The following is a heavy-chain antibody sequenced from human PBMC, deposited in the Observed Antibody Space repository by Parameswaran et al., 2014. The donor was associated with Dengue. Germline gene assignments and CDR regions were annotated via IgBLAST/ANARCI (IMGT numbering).Heavy chain of an antibody. Sequence: GESLKISCAASGFTFSNAWMSWVRQAPGKGLEWVGRIKSKTDGGTTDYAAPVKGRFTISRDDSKNTLYLQMNSLKTEDTAVYYCTTILRYFDWLSEIDYWGQGTLVTVSS. J-gene: IGHJ4*02. CDR3: TTILRYFDWLSEIDY. CDR1: GFTFSNAW. CDR2: IKSKTDGGTT. D-gene: IGHD3-9*01. V-gene: IGHV3-15*01.